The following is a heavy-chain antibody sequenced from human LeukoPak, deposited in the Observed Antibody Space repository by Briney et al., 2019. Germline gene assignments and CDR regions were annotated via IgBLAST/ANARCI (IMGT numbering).Heavy chain of an antibody. Sequence: SETLSLTCTVSGYSISSGYYWGWLRQPPGKGLEWIGSIYHSGSTYYNPSLKSRVTISVDTSKNQFSLKLSSVTAADTAVYYCAREADTAMAARAFDIWGQGTMVTVSS. V-gene: IGHV4-38-2*02. CDR3: AREADTAMAARAFDI. J-gene: IGHJ3*02. CDR1: GYSISSGYY. CDR2: IYHSGST. D-gene: IGHD5-18*01.